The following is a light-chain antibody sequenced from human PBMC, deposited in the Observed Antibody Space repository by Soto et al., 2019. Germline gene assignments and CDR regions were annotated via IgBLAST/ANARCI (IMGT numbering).Light chain of an antibody. Sequence: DIQMTQSPSTLSASVGDRVTITCRASQSISSWLAWYQQKPGKAPKLLFYDASTLESGVPSRFSGRGSGTEFTLTISSLQPDDFATYYCQQYNSYRTFGQGTQLDIK. J-gene: IGKJ1*01. CDR1: QSISSW. V-gene: IGKV1-5*01. CDR3: QQYNSYRT. CDR2: DAS.